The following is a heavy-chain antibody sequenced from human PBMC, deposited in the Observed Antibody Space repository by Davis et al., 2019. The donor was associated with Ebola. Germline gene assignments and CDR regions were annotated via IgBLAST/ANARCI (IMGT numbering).Heavy chain of an antibody. CDR3: AKEQIGSWDLDY. CDR1: GFTFTTYG. Sequence: PGGSLRLSCAASGFTFTTYGMHWVRQAPGKGLEWVGIISSDGNNKFYGESVKGRFAISRDDSENTLYLQMNSLRVEDTAVYYCAKEQIGSWDLDYWGQGTLVTVSS. CDR2: ISSDGNNK. V-gene: IGHV3-30*18. D-gene: IGHD6-13*01. J-gene: IGHJ4*02.